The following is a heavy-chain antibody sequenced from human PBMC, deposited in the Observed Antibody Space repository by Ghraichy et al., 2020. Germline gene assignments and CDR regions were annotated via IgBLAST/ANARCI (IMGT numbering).Heavy chain of an antibody. D-gene: IGHD5-12*01. CDR3: AKGVGVVALGHDAFDI. J-gene: IGHJ3*02. V-gene: IGHV3-23*01. CDR1: RFTFSSYA. Sequence: GGSLRLSCAASRFTFSSYAMSWVRQAPGKRLEWVSGIGRSGGDTYYPDSVKGRFTISRDNSKNTLYLQMNSLRAEDTAVYYCAKGVGVVALGHDAFDIWGQGTMVTVSS. CDR2: IGRSGGDT.